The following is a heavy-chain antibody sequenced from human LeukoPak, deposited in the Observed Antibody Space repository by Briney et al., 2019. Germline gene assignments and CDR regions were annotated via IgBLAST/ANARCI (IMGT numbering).Heavy chain of an antibody. Sequence: SETLSLTCTVSGGSVSDYYWSWIRQSPGKGLEWIGYIYYTGSSSYNPSLRSRVTISADTSKNQFSLKLSSVTAADTAVYYCASDSGSYWYFQHWGQGTLVTVSS. CDR1: GGSVSDYY. D-gene: IGHD1-26*01. CDR3: ASDSGSYWYFQH. CDR2: IYYTGSS. V-gene: IGHV4-59*02. J-gene: IGHJ1*01.